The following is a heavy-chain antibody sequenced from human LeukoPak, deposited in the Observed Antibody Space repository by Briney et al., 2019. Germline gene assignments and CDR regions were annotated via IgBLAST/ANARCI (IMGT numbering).Heavy chain of an antibody. V-gene: IGHV4-59*08. J-gene: IGHJ3*02. D-gene: IGHD6-19*01. CDR3: ARRGVGIAVAGDAFDI. CDR1: GGSISSYY. CDR2: IYYSGST. Sequence: KPSETLSLTCTVSGGSISSYYWSWIRQPPGKGLEWIGYIYYSGSTNYNPSLKSRVTISVDTSKNQFSLKLSSVTAADTAVYYCARRGVGIAVAGDAFDIWGQGTMVTVSS.